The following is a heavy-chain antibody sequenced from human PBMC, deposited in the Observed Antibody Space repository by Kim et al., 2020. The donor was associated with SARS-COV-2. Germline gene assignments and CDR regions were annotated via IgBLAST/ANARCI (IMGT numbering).Heavy chain of an antibody. CDR3: ARDPSGGSCTGGACYNY. CDR2: ITASSSVV. D-gene: IGHD2-8*02. J-gene: IGHJ4*01. V-gene: IGHV3-48*02. CDR1: GFSFSGYS. Sequence: GGSLRLSCAASGFSFSGYSLSWVRQAPGKGLEWVSFITASSSVVNYADSVKGRFTISRDNVKNSLYLQMNSLGDEDTAVYFCARDPSGGSCTGGACYNY.